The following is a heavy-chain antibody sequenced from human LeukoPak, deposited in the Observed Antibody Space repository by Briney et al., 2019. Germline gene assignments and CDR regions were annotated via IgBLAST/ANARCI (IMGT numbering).Heavy chain of an antibody. D-gene: IGHD2-2*01. CDR3: ARDRADYCSSASCPQDY. J-gene: IGHJ4*02. V-gene: IGHV3-21*01. Sequence: GGSLRLSCAASGFTFSSYSMNWVRQAPGKGLERVSSISSSGTYMYYADSVKGRFTISRDNAKNLLYLQMNSLSAEDTAVYYCARDRADYCSSASCPQDYWGQGTLVTVSS. CDR2: ISSSGTYM. CDR1: GFTFSSYS.